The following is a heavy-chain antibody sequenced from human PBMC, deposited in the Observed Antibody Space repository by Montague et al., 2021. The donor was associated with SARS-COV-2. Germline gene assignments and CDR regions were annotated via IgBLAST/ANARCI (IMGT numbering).Heavy chain of an antibody. D-gene: IGHD3-22*01. J-gene: IGHJ4*02. CDR1: GGSFSGYY. CDR2: INHSGST. Sequence: SETLSLTCAVYGGSFSGYYWSWIRQPPGTGLEWNGEINHSGSTKSNPSLKSRVTISVATSKNQFSLTLSSVTAADTAVYYCARGTKSVFTYDYDSSGDASDYWGQGTLVTVSS. CDR3: ARGTKSVFTYDYDSSGDASDY. V-gene: IGHV4-34*01.